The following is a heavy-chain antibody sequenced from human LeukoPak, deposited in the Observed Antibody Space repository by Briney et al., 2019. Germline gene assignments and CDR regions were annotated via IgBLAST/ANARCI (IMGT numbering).Heavy chain of an antibody. Sequence: GRSLRLSCAASGFTFDDYAMHWVRQAPGKGLEWVSGISWNSGSIGYADSVKGRFTISRDNAKNSLYLQMNSLRAEDTAVYYCAREGKITTVDLFDYWGQGTLVTVSS. J-gene: IGHJ4*02. V-gene: IGHV3-9*01. D-gene: IGHD4-23*01. CDR3: AREGKITTVDLFDY. CDR2: ISWNSGSI. CDR1: GFTFDDYA.